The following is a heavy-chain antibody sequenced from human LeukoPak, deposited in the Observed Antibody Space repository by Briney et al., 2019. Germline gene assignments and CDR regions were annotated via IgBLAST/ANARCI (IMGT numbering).Heavy chain of an antibody. V-gene: IGHV3-30-3*01. CDR3: ARDNIAVAGTGYYYYGMDV. J-gene: IGHJ6*02. Sequence: PGGSLRLSCAASGFTFSSYAMSWVRRAPGKGLEWVAVISYDGSNKYYADSVKGRFTISRDNSKNTLYLQMNSLRAEDTAVYYCARDNIAVAGTGYYYYGMDVWGQGTTVTVSS. CDR1: GFTFSSYA. D-gene: IGHD6-19*01. CDR2: ISYDGSNK.